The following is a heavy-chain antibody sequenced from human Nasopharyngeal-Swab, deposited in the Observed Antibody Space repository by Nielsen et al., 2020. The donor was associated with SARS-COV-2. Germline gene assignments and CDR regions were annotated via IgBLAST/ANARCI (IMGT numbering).Heavy chain of an antibody. J-gene: IGHJ4*02. CDR1: GFTFSRYT. CDR2: ISYDGSNK. D-gene: IGHD3-22*01. CDR3: ASTPLDSSGYYYAFHY. V-gene: IGHV3-30-3*01. Sequence: GASLKISCAASGFTFSRYTMHWVRQAPGKGLEWVAVISYDGSNKYYADSVKGRFTISRDIPKNTLYLQMNSLRAEDTAVFYCASTPLDSSGYYYAFHYWGRGTLVTVSS.